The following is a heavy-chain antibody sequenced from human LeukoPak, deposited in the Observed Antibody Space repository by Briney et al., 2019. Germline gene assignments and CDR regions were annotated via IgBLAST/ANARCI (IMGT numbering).Heavy chain of an antibody. D-gene: IGHD2-2*02. Sequence: GGSLRLSCAASGFTFSSYAMHWVRQAPGKGLEYVSAISSNGGSTYYANSVKGRFTISRDNSKNTLYLQMGSLRAEDMAVYYCAREYCSSTSCYTYDYWGQGTLVTVSS. J-gene: IGHJ4*02. V-gene: IGHV3-64*01. CDR2: ISSNGGST. CDR3: AREYCSSTSCYTYDY. CDR1: GFTFSSYA.